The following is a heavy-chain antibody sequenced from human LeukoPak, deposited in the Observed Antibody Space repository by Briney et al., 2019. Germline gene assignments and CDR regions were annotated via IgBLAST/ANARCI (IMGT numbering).Heavy chain of an antibody. J-gene: IGHJ6*03. CDR2: INAGNGNT. D-gene: IGHD2-2*01. Sequence: ASVRVSCKASGYTFTSYAMHWVRQAPGQRLEWMGWINAGNGNTKYSQKFQGRVTITRDTSASTAYMELSSLRSDDTAVYYCARATIVVVPAASRVGPTWARSYYMDVWGKGTTVTVSS. CDR3: ARATIVVVPAASRVGPTWARSYYMDV. V-gene: IGHV1-3*01. CDR1: GYTFTSYA.